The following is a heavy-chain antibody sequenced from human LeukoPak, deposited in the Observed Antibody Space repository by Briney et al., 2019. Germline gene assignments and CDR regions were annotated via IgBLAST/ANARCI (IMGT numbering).Heavy chain of an antibody. D-gene: IGHD3-3*01. CDR1: GFTFSSYS. J-gene: IGHJ3*02. CDR3: ARSITIFRVVIGGDAFDI. V-gene: IGHV3-21*01. Sequence: GGSLRLSCAASGFTFSSYSMNWVRQAPGKGLEWVLSISSSSSYIYYADSVKGRFTISRDNAKNSLYLQMNSLRAEDTAVYYCARSITIFRVVIGGDAFDIWGQGTMVTVSS. CDR2: ISSSSSYI.